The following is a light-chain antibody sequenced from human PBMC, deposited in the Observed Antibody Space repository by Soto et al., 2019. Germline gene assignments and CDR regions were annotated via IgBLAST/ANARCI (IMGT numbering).Light chain of an antibody. Sequence: QSALTQPASVSGSPGQSITISCTGTGRDVGGYNYVSWYQQYPGKAPKLLIYEVGNRPSGISNRFSGSKSANTASLTISGLQPEDEADYYCSSYRSSSTLQVFGGGTKVTVL. CDR3: SSYRSSSTLQV. J-gene: IGLJ2*01. CDR1: GRDVGGYNY. V-gene: IGLV2-14*01. CDR2: EVG.